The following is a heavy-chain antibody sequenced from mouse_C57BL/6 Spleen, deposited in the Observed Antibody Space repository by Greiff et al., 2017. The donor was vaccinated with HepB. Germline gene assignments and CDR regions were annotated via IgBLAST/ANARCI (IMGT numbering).Heavy chain of an antibody. Sequence: QVQLQQSGAELVKPGASVKISCKASGYAFSSYWMNWVKQRPGKGLEWIGQIYPGDGDTNYNGKFKGKATLTADKSASTAYMQLSSLTSEDSAVYFCASLGDDGYSAWFAYWGQGTLVTVSA. V-gene: IGHV1-80*01. CDR2: IYPGDGDT. D-gene: IGHD2-3*01. CDR1: GYAFSSYW. CDR3: ASLGDDGYSAWFAY. J-gene: IGHJ3*01.